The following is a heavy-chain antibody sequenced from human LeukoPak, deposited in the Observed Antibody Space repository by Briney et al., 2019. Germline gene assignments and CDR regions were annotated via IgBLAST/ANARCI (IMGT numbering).Heavy chain of an antibody. CDR3: ARDRWNDAYNGMDV. J-gene: IGHJ6*02. CDR2: IYHSGST. V-gene: IGHV4-59*01. D-gene: IGHD1-1*01. Sequence: SETLSLTCTVSGGSISSNYWSWIRQPPGKGLEWIGYIYHSGSTSYNPSLKSRVTFSVDTSKNQFSLKLNSVTAADTAVYYCARDRWNDAYNGMDVWGQGTTVTVSS. CDR1: GGSISSNY.